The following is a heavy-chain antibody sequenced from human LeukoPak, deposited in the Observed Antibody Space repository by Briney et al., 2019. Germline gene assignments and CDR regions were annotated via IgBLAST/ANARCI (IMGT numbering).Heavy chain of an antibody. CDR1: GDSISRSTYY. D-gene: IGHD6-25*01. CDR2: VYYGRSP. CDR3: ARSSGTGTFSY. V-gene: IGHV4-39*02. J-gene: IGHJ4*02. Sequence: SETLFLTCTVSGDSISRSTYYWAWIRQPPGTGLEWIGSVYYGRSPYFNPSLESRATISVDTSKNHFSLKMSSVTAADTAVYYCARSSGTGTFSYWGQGTLVTVSS.